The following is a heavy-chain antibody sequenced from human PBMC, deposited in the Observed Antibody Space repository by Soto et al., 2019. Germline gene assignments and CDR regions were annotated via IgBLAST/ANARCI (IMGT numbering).Heavy chain of an antibody. V-gene: IGHV3-7*01. CDR2: IKQDGSEK. CDR1: GFTFSSYW. J-gene: IGHJ4*02. Sequence: EVQLVESGGGLVQPGGSLRLSCAASGFTFSSYWMSWVRQAPGKGLEWVANIKQDGSEKYYVDSVKGRFTISRDNAKNSLYLQMNSVRAEDTAVYYCAREYITMVRGGYDYWGQGTLVTVSS. CDR3: AREYITMVRGGYDY. D-gene: IGHD3-10*01.